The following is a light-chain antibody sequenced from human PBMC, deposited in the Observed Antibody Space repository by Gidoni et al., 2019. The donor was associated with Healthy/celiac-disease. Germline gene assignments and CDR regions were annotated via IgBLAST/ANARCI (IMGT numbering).Light chain of an antibody. CDR2: AAS. V-gene: IGKV1-8*01. CDR1: QGISSY. Sequence: AIRMTQSPSSFSASTGDRVTITCRARQGISSYLAWYQQKPGQAPKLLIYAASTLQSGVPSRFSGSGSGTDFTLTISCLQSEDFATYYCQQYYSYPPTFGQGTKVEIK. J-gene: IGKJ1*01. CDR3: QQYYSYPPT.